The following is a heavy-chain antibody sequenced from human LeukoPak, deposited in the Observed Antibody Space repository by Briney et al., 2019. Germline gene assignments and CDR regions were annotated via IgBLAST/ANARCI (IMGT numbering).Heavy chain of an antibody. Sequence: GGSLRLSCAASGFTFDDYAMHWVRQVPGKGLEWVSGISRKSGTIDYADSVKGRFTIARDNAKNSLYLQMNSLRAEDTALYHCVRVGSGSYYDWFDSWGQGTLVTVSS. J-gene: IGHJ5*01. CDR2: ISRKSGTI. CDR1: GFTFDDYA. V-gene: IGHV3-9*01. CDR3: VRVGSGSYYDWFDS. D-gene: IGHD1-26*01.